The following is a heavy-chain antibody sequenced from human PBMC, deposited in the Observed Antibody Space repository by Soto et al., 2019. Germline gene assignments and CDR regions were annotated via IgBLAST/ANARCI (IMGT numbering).Heavy chain of an antibody. CDR2: NYDSGST. CDR3: ARHHDS. CDR1: GGSISSYY. V-gene: IGHV4-59*08. J-gene: IGHJ4*02. Sequence: QVQLQESGPGLVKPSETLSLTCTVSGGSISSYYWSWIRQPPGKGLEWIGYNYDSGSTNYNPSLKRRVTISVDTPKTLFSLKLSSVTAADTAVYYCARHHDSWGQGTLVTVSS.